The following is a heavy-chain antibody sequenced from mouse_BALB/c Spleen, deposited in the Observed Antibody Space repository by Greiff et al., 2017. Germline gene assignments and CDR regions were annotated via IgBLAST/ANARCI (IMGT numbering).Heavy chain of an antibody. J-gene: IGHJ1*01. Sequence: EVMLVESGPSLVKPSQTLSLTCSVTGDSITSGYWNWIRKFPGNKLEYMGYISYSGSTYYNPSLKSRISITRDTSKNQYYLQLNSVTTEDTATYYCARYYYGYWYFDVWGAGTTVTVSS. CDR1: GDSITSGY. V-gene: IGHV3-8*02. D-gene: IGHD1-1*01. CDR3: ARYYYGYWYFDV. CDR2: ISYSGST.